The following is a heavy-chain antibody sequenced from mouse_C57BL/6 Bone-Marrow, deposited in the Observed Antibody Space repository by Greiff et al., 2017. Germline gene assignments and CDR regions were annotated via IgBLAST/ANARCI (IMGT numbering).Heavy chain of an antibody. CDR3: ARYGYYGSGYFDD. J-gene: IGHJ2*01. CDR1: GFTFTDYY. V-gene: IGHV7-3*01. D-gene: IGHD1-1*01. Sequence: EVKLVESGGGLVQPGGSLSLSCAASGFTFTDYYMSWVRQPPGQALEWLGFIRNKANGYTTEYSASVKGRFTISRDNSQSILYLQMNALRAEDSATYYCARYGYYGSGYFDDWGQGTTLTVSS. CDR2: IRNKANGYTT.